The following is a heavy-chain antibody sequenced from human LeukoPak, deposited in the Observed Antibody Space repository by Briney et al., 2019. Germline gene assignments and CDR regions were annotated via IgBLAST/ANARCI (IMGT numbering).Heavy chain of an antibody. Sequence: PAGSLRVSCAASGFSVSDNYMSWVRQAPGKGMECVSVIYGADNTYYADSVRGRFTVSRENSKNTVYLQMNSLRAEDTAVYYCARDGGNLRSKVGMDVWGQGTTVTVSS. V-gene: IGHV3-66*01. CDR3: ARDGGNLRSKVGMDV. J-gene: IGHJ6*02. CDR1: GFSVSDNY. CDR2: IYGADNT. D-gene: IGHD4-23*01.